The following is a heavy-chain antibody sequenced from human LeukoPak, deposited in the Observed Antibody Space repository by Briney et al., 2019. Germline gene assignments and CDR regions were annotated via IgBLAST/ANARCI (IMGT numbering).Heavy chain of an antibody. V-gene: IGHV1-18*01. CDR3: ARDYSAAYSGYDSNWFDP. D-gene: IGHD5-12*01. J-gene: IGHJ5*02. CDR2: ISGYNGKT. Sequence: GASVKVSCKASGYTFSSYGINWVRQAPGQGLEWMGWISGYNGKTNYAQKFQGRVTITTDTSTSTVYMELRSLRSDDTAVYYCARDYSAAYSGYDSNWFDPWGQGTLVTVSS. CDR1: GYTFSSYG.